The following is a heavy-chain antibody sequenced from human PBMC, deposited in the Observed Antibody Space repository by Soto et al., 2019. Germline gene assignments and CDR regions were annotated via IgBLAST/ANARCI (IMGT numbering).Heavy chain of an antibody. V-gene: IGHV4-59*07. CDR2: IHYSGTT. Sequence: TDTLSLTCTVSGTSIRSYYWSWIRQPPWKGLEWLANIHYSGTTNYYPSLASRFTLSVDTSKYQFSLKMTSVTAADRAMYFCARYNSYAIDYWGRETLVTVSS. CDR3: ARYNSYAIDY. J-gene: IGHJ4*02. D-gene: IGHD2-8*01. CDR1: GTSIRSYY.